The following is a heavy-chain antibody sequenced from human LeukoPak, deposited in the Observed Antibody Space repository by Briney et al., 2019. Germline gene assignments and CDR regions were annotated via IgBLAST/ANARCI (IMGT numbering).Heavy chain of an antibody. Sequence: GGSLRLSCTASGFTFSSLAMHWVRQAPGKGLEWVSGISGSGDATYYADSVRGRFTVSRDNSKNTLYLQMSSLRAEDTALYFCARVLSIGFHYDYWGRGTVVTVSS. CDR2: ISGSGDAT. V-gene: IGHV3-23*01. J-gene: IGHJ4*02. D-gene: IGHD3-22*01. CDR1: GFTFSSLA. CDR3: ARVLSIGFHYDY.